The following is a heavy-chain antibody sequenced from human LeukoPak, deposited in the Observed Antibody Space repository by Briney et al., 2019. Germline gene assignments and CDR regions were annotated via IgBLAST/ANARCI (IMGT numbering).Heavy chain of an antibody. CDR1: GYTFTSYY. D-gene: IGHD1/OR15-1a*01. J-gene: IGHJ5*02. CDR2: ISAYNGNT. Sequence: ASVKVSCKASGYTFTSYYMHWVRQAPGQGLEWMGWISAYNGNTNYAQKFQGRFTMTTDTSTTTAYMELRSLRFDDTAVYYCARDLAWGYVEQRLGWLDPWGQGAQVTVSS. V-gene: IGHV1-18*04. CDR3: ARDLAWGYVEQRLGWLDP.